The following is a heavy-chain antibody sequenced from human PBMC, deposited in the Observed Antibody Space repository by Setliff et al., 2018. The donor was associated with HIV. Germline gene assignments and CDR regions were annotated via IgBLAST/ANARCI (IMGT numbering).Heavy chain of an antibody. CDR1: GGSFSGHF. D-gene: IGHD3-3*01. Sequence: SETLSLTCAVYGGSFSGHFWTWIRQPPGKGLEWIGEVNDGGSTNYNSSLKSRVTLSVDTSKNQFSLKVTSVTAADTAVYYCASLTTDRFLEWLFVYWGQGTLVTVSS. J-gene: IGHJ4*02. CDR3: ASLTTDRFLEWLFVY. CDR2: VNDGGST. V-gene: IGHV4-34*01.